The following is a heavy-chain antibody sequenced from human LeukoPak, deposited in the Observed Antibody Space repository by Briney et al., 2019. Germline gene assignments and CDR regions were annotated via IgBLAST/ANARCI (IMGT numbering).Heavy chain of an antibody. J-gene: IGHJ4*02. Sequence: PGGSPRLSCVASGFTFSNYVMTWVRQAPGKGLEWVSSILGTGDYTYYADSVKGRFTISRDNSKNTLYLQMNSLRAGDTAIYYCARGSKGTYDYWGQGTLVTVSS. V-gene: IGHV3-23*01. CDR1: GFTFSNYV. CDR3: ARGSKGTYDY. CDR2: ILGTGDYT.